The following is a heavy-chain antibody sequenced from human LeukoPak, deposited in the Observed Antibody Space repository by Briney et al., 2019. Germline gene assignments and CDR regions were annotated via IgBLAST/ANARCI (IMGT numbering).Heavy chain of an antibody. CDR3: ARAVQGSTAAFDI. V-gene: IGHV3-21*01. J-gene: IGHJ3*02. CDR1: GFTFSSYS. CDR2: ISSSSSYI. Sequence: GGSLRLSCAASGFTFSSYSMNWVRQAPGKGLEWVSSISSSSSYIYYADSVKGRFTISRDNAKNSLYLQMNSLRAEDTAVYYCARAVQGSTAAFDIWGQGTMVTVSS. D-gene: IGHD4-17*01.